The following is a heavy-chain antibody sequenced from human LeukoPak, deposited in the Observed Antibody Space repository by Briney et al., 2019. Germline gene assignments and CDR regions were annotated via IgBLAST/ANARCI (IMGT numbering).Heavy chain of an antibody. CDR3: ARVGYYGSGSYLDWFDP. J-gene: IGHJ5*02. Sequence: PSETPSLTCTVSGVSISSYYWSWIRQPAGKGLEWIGRTHTSGSTKYNPSLKSRVTMSVDTSKNQFSLKLSSVTAADTAVYYCARVGYYGSGSYLDWFDPWGQGTLVTVSS. CDR1: GVSISSYY. CDR2: THTSGST. V-gene: IGHV4-4*07. D-gene: IGHD3-10*01.